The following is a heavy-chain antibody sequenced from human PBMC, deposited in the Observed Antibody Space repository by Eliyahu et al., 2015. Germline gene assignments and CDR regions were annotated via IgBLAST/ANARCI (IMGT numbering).Heavy chain of an antibody. J-gene: IGHJ4*02. CDR3: ARGANWGWVFDS. Sequence: QVQLQQSGPGLVKPSQTLSLTXAISGXXVXXNSATWNWIRQSPSRGLEWLGRTYHRSKWYNDYAVSVKSRVTFNPDTSNNHFSLQLNSVTPEDTAVYYCARGANWGWVFDSWGQGTLVTVSS. V-gene: IGHV6-1*01. CDR2: TYHRSKWYN. D-gene: IGHD7-27*01. CDR1: GXXVXXNSAT.